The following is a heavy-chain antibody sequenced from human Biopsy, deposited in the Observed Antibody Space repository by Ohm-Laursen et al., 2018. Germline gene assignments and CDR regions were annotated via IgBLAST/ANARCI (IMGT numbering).Heavy chain of an antibody. CDR3: ARDQGSYYYGMHV. CDR1: GFSFNTYT. V-gene: IGHV3-21*06. Sequence: SLRLSCAASGFSFNTYTMNWVRQAPGKGLEWVSSISGSSTYIHYADSVKGRCTISRDNAKSSLYLQMNSLSAEDTAVYYCARDQGSYYYGMHVWGQGTTVTVSS. J-gene: IGHJ6*02. CDR2: ISGSSTYI.